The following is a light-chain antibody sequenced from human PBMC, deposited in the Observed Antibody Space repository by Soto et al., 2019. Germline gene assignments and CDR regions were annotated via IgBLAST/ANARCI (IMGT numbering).Light chain of an antibody. CDR1: SSDVGGYNY. Sequence: QSALTQPASVSGSPGQSITISCTGTSSDVGGYNYVSWYQQHPVKPPKLMIYDVSNRPSGVSNRFSGSKSGNTASLTISGLQDEDEADYYCSSYTSSSTLDVFGTGTKLTVL. CDR3: SSYTSSSTLDV. J-gene: IGLJ1*01. CDR2: DVS. V-gene: IGLV2-14*01.